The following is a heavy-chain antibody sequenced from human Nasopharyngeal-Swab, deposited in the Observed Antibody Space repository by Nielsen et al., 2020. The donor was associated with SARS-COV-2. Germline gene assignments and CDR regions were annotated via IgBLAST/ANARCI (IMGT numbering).Heavy chain of an antibody. CDR3: ARDEGGGWRP. CDR1: GFTFSSYA. CDR2: ISYDGSNK. V-gene: IGHV3-30-3*01. J-gene: IGHJ4*02. Sequence: GESLKISCAASGFTFSSYAMHWVRQAPGKGLEWVAVISYDGSNKYYADSAKGRFTISRDNSKNTLYLQMNSLRAEDTAVYYCARDEGGGWRPWGQGTLVTVSS. D-gene: IGHD6-19*01.